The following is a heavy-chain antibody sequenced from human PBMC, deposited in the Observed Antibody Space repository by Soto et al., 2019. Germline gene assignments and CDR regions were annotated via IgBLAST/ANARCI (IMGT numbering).Heavy chain of an antibody. V-gene: IGHV3-30*18. D-gene: IGHD3-10*01. CDR2: MSYDGRNT. Sequence: QAQLVESGGGVVQPGRSLRLSCTTSGFNLRSYGMHWVRQAPGKGLSWVAVMSYDGRNTYSADSVKGRFTISRDDSKNTRYLQMNSLRAEDTALYYCAKDTGVGELFSDTFDLWGQGTMVTVSS. J-gene: IGHJ3*01. CDR3: AKDTGVGELFSDTFDL. CDR1: GFNLRSYG.